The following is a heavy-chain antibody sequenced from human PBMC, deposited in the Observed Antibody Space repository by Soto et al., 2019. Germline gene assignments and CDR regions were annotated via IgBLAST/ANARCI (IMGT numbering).Heavy chain of an antibody. D-gene: IGHD1-1*01. CDR2: IIPIFGTA. J-gene: IGHJ6*02. CDR1: GGTFSSYA. Sequence: QVQLVQSGAEVKKPGSSVKVSCKASGGTFSSYAISWVRQAPGHGREWMGGIIPIFGTANYAQKFQGRVTITADKSTSTAYRELSSLRSEDMAGYYCARETTTTGNSVYGMDVWGQGTTVTVSS. CDR3: ARETTTTGNSVYGMDV. V-gene: IGHV1-69*06.